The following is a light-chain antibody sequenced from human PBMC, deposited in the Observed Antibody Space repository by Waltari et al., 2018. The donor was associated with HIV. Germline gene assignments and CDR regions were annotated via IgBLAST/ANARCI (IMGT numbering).Light chain of an antibody. V-gene: IGKV1-39*01. Sequence: DIQMTQSPSSLSASVGDRVTITCRASQSISNYLNWYQQKPGTAPKLLIYGASSLRSGVPSRFSGSGSGTDFTLTISSLQPEDFATYYCQQSYSSPRTFGQGTKVELK. CDR1: QSISNY. CDR2: GAS. CDR3: QQSYSSPRT. J-gene: IGKJ1*01.